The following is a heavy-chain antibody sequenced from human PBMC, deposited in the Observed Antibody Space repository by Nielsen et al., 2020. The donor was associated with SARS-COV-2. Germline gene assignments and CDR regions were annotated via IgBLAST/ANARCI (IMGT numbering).Heavy chain of an antibody. CDR2: ISYDGSNK. Sequence: GGSLRLSCAASGFTFSSYGMHWVRQAPGKGLEWVAVISYDGSNKYYADSVKGRFTISRDDSKNTLYLQMNSLRAEDTAVYYCAKDTTLGIVVVPAAIRYYYYGMDVWGQGTTVTVSS. J-gene: IGHJ6*02. CDR1: GFTFSSYG. V-gene: IGHV3-30*18. CDR3: AKDTTLGIVVVPAAIRYYYYGMDV. D-gene: IGHD2-2*02.